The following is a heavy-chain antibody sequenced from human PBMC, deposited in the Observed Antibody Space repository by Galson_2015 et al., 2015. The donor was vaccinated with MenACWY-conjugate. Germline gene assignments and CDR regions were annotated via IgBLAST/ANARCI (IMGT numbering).Heavy chain of an antibody. D-gene: IGHD3-9*01. Sequence: SLRLSCAASGFTFSTYAISWVRQAPGKGLEWVSTISGVIGTTYQADSVKGRFTISRDDSKNTLYLQMNNLRAEDTALYICAKADKQTCYLPTRYCLHSSGHPTLVPLSS. V-gene: IGHV3-23*01. CDR1: GFTFSTYA. CDR2: ISGVIGTT. J-gene: IGHJ5*01. CDR3: AKADKQTCYLPTRYCLHS.